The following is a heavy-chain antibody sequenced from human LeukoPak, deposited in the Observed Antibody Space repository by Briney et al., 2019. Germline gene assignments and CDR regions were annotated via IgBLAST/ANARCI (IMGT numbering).Heavy chain of an antibody. CDR1: GFTFSSYA. CDR2: ISGSGGTT. V-gene: IGHV3-23*01. CDR3: TKKPGVVEI. D-gene: IGHD2-15*01. Sequence: GGSLRLSCAVSGFTFSSYAMGWVRQAPGKGLEWVSGISGSGGTTYYADSVKGRFTIFRDNSKNTLFLQMNSLRAEDTAIYYCTKKPGVVEIWGQGTMVTVSS. J-gene: IGHJ3*02.